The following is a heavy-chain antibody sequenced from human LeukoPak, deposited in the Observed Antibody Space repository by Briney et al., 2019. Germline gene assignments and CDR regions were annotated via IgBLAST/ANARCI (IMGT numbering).Heavy chain of an antibody. CDR3: AREREAATGSYYFDS. J-gene: IGHJ4*02. CDR1: GFTVSSHY. D-gene: IGHD6-13*01. CDR2: FYSGGST. V-gene: IGHV3-66*01. Sequence: PGGSLRLSCAASGFTVSSHYMSWVRQAPGKGLECLSIFYSGGSTYYAESVRGRFTISRDNSKNTLYLQMNNLRAEDTAVYYCAREREAATGSYYFDSWGQGTLVTVSS.